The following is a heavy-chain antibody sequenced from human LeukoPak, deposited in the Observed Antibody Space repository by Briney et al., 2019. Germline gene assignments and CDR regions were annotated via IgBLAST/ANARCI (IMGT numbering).Heavy chain of an antibody. CDR3: AKCMSGSGVCLNFDS. CDR2: ISGTDSDT. D-gene: IGHD2-21*02. V-gene: IGHV3-23*01. CDR1: GFTFIIYA. Sequence: PGGSLTLSCEASGFTFIIYAMSWVRQAPGKALQWVSGISGTDSDTYYTDSVKGRFTISRDNPKNTVYLQIDSLRAEDTAVYYCAKCMSGSGVCLNFDSWGQGILVTVSS. J-gene: IGHJ4*02.